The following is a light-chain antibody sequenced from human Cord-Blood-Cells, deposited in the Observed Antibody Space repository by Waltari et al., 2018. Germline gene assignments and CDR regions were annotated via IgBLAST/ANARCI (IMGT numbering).Light chain of an antibody. J-gene: IGLJ1*01. CDR1: SSDVGGYNY. CDR2: DVS. V-gene: IGLV2-14*01. CDR3: SSYTSSSTLYG. Sequence: QSALTQPASVSGSPGQSITISCTGTSSDVGGYNYVSWYQQHPGKAPKRLIYDVSNRPSGLSNRFSGSKSGNTASLTISGLQAEDEADYYCSSYTSSSTLYGFGTGTKVTVL.